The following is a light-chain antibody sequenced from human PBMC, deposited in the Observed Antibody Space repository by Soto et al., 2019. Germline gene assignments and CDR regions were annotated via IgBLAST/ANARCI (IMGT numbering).Light chain of an antibody. CDR3: SSYTSSSTPCV. J-gene: IGLJ1*01. CDR1: SSDFGGYNY. Sequence: QSVLTQPASVSGSPGQSITISCTGTSSDFGGYNYVSWYQQHPGKAPKLMIYDVSNRPSGVSNHFSGSKSGNTASLTISGLQAEDEADYYCSSYTSSSTPCVFGTGTKVTVL. CDR2: DVS. V-gene: IGLV2-14*01.